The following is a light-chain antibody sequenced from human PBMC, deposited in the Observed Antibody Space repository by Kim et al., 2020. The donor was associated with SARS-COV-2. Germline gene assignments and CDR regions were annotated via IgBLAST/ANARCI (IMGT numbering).Light chain of an antibody. CDR1: SSDFGGYNY. CDR2: DVT. Sequence: QSVTISCTETSSDFGGYNYVAWYQPHPGKAPKLMIYDVTKRPSGVPDRFSGSKSGNTASLTISGLQAEDEADYYCCSYAGSYTNYVFGTGTKVTVL. V-gene: IGLV2-11*01. J-gene: IGLJ1*01. CDR3: CSYAGSYTNYV.